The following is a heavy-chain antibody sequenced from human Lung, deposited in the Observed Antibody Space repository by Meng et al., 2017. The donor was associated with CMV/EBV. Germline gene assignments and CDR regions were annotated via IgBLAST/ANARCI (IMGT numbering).Heavy chain of an antibody. CDR3: AKDRGDYSDFRFDP. D-gene: IGHD4-11*01. J-gene: IGHJ5*02. CDR2: ISGSGGRT. Sequence: GESPKTPRGAPGFIFSDYGLSWVRQVPGKGLEWLSGISGSGGRTYYAESIKGRFTISGDKSKNTIYLQIDNLRAEDTAVYYCAKDRGDYSDFRFDPWGQGTLVTVSS. V-gene: IGHV3-23*01. CDR1: GFIFSDYG.